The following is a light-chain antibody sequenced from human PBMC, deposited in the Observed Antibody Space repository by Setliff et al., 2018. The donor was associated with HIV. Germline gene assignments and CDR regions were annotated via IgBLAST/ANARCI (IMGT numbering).Light chain of an antibody. CDR3: GSYTSTTSYV. CDR2: EVS. V-gene: IGLV2-14*01. J-gene: IGLJ1*01. Sequence: QSALAQPASVSGSPGQSITISCTGTSSDVGGYKFFSWYQQHPGKAPKLMIYEVSNRPSGVSDRFSGSKSGSTASLTISGLQAEDEADYYCGSYTSTTSYVFGSGTKVTVL. CDR1: SSDVGGYKF.